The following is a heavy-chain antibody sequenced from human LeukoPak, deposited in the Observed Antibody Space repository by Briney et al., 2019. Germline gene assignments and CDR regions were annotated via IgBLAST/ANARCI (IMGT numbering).Heavy chain of an antibody. Sequence: AGGSLRLSCAASGFTFSSYGMHWVRQAPGKGLEWVAVIWYDGSNKYYADSVKGRFTISRDNSKNTLYLQMNSLRAEDTAVYYCARGPPRITMVRGVIYWFDPWGQGTLVTVSS. CDR3: ARGPPRITMVRGVIYWFDP. D-gene: IGHD3-10*01. J-gene: IGHJ5*02. CDR1: GFTFSSYG. V-gene: IGHV3-33*01. CDR2: IWYDGSNK.